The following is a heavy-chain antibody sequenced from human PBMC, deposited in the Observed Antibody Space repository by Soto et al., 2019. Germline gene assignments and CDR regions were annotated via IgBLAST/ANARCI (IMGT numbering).Heavy chain of an antibody. CDR1: GFTFSSSW. V-gene: IGHV3-7*05. D-gene: IGHD3-10*01. CDR3: ARDPSRGGDFDY. CDR2: IKPDGSTT. J-gene: IGHJ4*02. Sequence: EVQLVESGGGLVQPGGSLRLSCAASGFTFSSSWMGWVRQASGKGLEWVANIKPDGSTTYYGDSLRGRFTVSRDNGNNLLYLQMHSLRAEDTAVYYCARDPSRGGDFDYLGQGTLVTVSS.